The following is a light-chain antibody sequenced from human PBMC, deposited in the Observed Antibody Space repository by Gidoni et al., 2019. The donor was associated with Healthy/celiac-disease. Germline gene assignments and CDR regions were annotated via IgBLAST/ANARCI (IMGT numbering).Light chain of an antibody. CDR3: QQYYSTPPYT. J-gene: IGKJ2*01. CDR1: QSVLYSSNNKNY. V-gene: IGKV4-1*01. Sequence: IVMTQSPYSLAVSLGERATINCKSSQSVLYSSNNKNYLAWYQQKPGQPPKLLIYWASTRESGVPDRFSGSGSGTDFTLTISSLQAEDVAVYYCQQYYSTPPYTFGQGTKLEIK. CDR2: WAS.